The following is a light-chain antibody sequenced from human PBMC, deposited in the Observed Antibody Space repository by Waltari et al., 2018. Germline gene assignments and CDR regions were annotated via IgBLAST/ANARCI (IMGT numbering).Light chain of an antibody. J-gene: IGKJ2*01. CDR2: TAS. CDR3: QQYADWPRT. V-gene: IGKV3-15*01. CDR1: RSVGRS. Sequence: EIVMTQSPATLSLSPGERATLSCRASRSVGRSLAWYQQKRGQSPRLLIYTASTRVTTIPARFGASGSGTEFTLTISTLQSEDIAIYYCQQYADWPRTFGQGTKLEIK.